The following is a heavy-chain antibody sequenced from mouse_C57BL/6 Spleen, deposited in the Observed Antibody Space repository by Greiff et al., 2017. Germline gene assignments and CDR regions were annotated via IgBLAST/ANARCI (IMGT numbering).Heavy chain of an antibody. Sequence: DVMLVESGGGLVMPGGSLKLSCAASGFTFSDYGMHWVRQAPEKGLEWVAYISSGSSTIYYADTVKGRFTISRDNAKNTLYLQMTSLRSEDTAVYYCARRIYCLDFDYWGQGTTLTVSS. CDR1: GFTFSDYG. J-gene: IGHJ2*01. CDR2: ISSGSSTI. CDR3: ARRIYCLDFDY. V-gene: IGHV5-17*01. D-gene: IGHD2-1*01.